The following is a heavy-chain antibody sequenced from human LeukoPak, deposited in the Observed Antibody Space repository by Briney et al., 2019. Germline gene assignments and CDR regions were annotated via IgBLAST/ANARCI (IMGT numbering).Heavy chain of an antibody. CDR2: ISSSGRTT. D-gene: IGHD3-22*01. V-gene: IGHV3-48*03. CDR1: GFTFSSYE. CDR3: ARSFMPLIVVYFDN. J-gene: IGHJ4*02. Sequence: GGSLRLSCAAPGFTFSSYEMNWVRQAPGKGLEWISYISSSGRTTHYADSVKGRFTISRDNVRNSLYLQMNSLRAENTAVYYCARSFMPLIVVYFDNWGQGTLVSVSS.